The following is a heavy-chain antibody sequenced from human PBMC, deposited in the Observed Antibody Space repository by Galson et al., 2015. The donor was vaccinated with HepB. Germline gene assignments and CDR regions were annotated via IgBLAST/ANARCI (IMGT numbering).Heavy chain of an antibody. J-gene: IGHJ6*02. CDR1: GYTFTSYD. CDR2: MNPNSGNT. V-gene: IGHV1-8*01. CDR3: ARGLWLQSYYYYGMDV. D-gene: IGHD5-18*01. Sequence: SVKASCKASGYTFTSYDINWVRQATGQGLEWMGWMNPNSGNTGYAQKFQGRVTMTRNTSISTAYMELSSLRSEDTAVYYCARGLWLQSYYYYGMDVWGQGTTVTVSS.